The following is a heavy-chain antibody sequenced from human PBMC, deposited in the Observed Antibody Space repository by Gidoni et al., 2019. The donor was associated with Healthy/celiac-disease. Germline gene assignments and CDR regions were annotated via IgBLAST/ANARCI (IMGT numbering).Heavy chain of an antibody. V-gene: IGHV4-34*01. CDR1: GGSFSGYY. Sequence: QVQLQQWGAGLLKPSETLSLTCAGYGGSFSGYYWSWIRQPPGKGLEWIGEINHSGSTNYNPSLKRRVTISVDTSKNQFSLKLSSVTAADTAVYYCARRAGARYCSGGSCYPFDYWGQGTLVTVSS. CDR2: INHSGST. J-gene: IGHJ4*02. CDR3: ARRAGARYCSGGSCYPFDY. D-gene: IGHD2-15*01.